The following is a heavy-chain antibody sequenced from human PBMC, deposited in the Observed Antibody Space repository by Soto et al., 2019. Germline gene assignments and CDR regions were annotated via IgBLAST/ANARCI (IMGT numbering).Heavy chain of an antibody. J-gene: IGHJ4*02. CDR1: GFTFSSYA. CDR2: ISYDGSNK. D-gene: IGHD2-2*01. CDR3: ASQRHCSSTSCYVGRFDY. V-gene: IGHV3-30-3*01. Sequence: GGSLRLSCAASGFTFSSYAMHWVRQAPGKGLEWVAVISYDGSNKYYADSVKGRFTISRDNSKNTLYLQMNSLRAEDAAVYYWASQRHCSSTSCYVGRFDYWGQGTLVTVSS.